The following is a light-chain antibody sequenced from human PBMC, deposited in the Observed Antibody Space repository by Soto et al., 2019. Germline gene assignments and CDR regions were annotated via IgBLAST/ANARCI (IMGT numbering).Light chain of an antibody. Sequence: EIVMTQSPATLSVSPGERATLSCRASQSVSSNLAWYQQKPGQAPRLLIYGASTRATGIPARFSGSGSGTEFTLTISSLQSADFAVYYCKQYNNWPFTCGPGTKVDIK. CDR1: QSVSSN. CDR3: KQYNNWPFT. CDR2: GAS. J-gene: IGKJ3*01. V-gene: IGKV3-15*01.